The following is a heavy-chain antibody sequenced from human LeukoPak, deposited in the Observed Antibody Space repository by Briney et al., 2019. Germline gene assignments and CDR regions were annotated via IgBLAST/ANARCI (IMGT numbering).Heavy chain of an antibody. CDR2: ISGSGGST. Sequence: GGSLRLSCAASGFTFSSYAMSWVRQAPGKGLEWVSAISGSGGSTYYADSVKGRFTISRDNSKNTLYLQMNSLRAEDTAVCYCAKVGGYMAVAGTWYFQHWGQGTLVTVSS. J-gene: IGHJ1*01. CDR3: AKVGGYMAVAGTWYFQH. D-gene: IGHD6-19*01. V-gene: IGHV3-23*01. CDR1: GFTFSSYA.